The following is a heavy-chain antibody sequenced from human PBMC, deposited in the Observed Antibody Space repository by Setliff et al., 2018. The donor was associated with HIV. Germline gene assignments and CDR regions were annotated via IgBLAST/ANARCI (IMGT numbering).Heavy chain of an antibody. CDR1: GFTFSSYS. J-gene: IGHJ3*02. CDR3: ARESSTVRGVIDI. Sequence: GGSLRLSCAASGFTFSSYSMNWVRQAPGKGLEWVSYISGDTRIINYADSVKGRFTVSRDNSKNTVYLQMNSLRDEDRAVYYCARESSTVRGVIDIWGQGTMVTVSS. D-gene: IGHD3-10*01. CDR2: ISGDTRII. V-gene: IGHV3-48*02.